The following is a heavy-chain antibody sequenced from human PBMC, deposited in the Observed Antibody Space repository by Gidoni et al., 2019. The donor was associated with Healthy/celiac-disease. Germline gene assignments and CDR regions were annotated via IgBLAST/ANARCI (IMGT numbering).Heavy chain of an antibody. CDR3: ARERWFGELLYYYYGMDV. D-gene: IGHD3-10*01. CDR2: IYTSGST. CDR1: GGSISSGSYY. V-gene: IGHV4-61*02. J-gene: IGHJ6*02. Sequence: QVQLQESGPGLVKPSQTLSLTCTVSGGSISSGSYYWSWIRQPAGKGLEWIGRIYTSGSTNYNPSLKSRVTISVDTSKNQFSLKLSSVTAADTAVYYCARERWFGELLYYYYGMDVWGQGTTVTVSS.